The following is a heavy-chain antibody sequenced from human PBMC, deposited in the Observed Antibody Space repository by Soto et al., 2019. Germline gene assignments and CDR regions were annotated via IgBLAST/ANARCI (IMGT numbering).Heavy chain of an antibody. CDR2: IRSKAYGGTT. CDR3: FPNYYGSGSYYNVRRNWFDP. Sequence: GGSLRLSCTASGFTFGDYAMSWFRQAPGKGLEWVGFIRSKAYGGTTEYAASVKGRFTISRDDSKSIAYLQMNSLKTEDTAVYYCFPNYYGSGSYYNVRRNWFDPWGQGTLVTVSS. J-gene: IGHJ5*02. V-gene: IGHV3-49*03. D-gene: IGHD3-10*01. CDR1: GFTFGDYA.